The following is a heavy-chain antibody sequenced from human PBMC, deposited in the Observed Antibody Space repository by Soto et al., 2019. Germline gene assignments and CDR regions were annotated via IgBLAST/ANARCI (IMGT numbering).Heavy chain of an antibody. D-gene: IGHD6-19*01. Sequence: EVQLVESGGDLVQPGGSLRLSCAASAFTFSSYWMHWVRQAPGKGLVWVSRTNSDGSSTNYADCVKGRFTISRDNAKNTLYLHLNNPRTEDTALYYCARDPYPRTVGWNWFDPWGQGTLVTVAS. CDR2: TNSDGSST. J-gene: IGHJ5*02. V-gene: IGHV3-74*01. CDR1: AFTFSSYW. CDR3: ARDPYPRTVGWNWFDP.